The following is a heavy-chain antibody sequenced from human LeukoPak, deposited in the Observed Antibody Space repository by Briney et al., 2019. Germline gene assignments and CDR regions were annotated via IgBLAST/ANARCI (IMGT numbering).Heavy chain of an antibody. CDR1: GGSISSGRYY. J-gene: IGHJ4*02. CDR3: VRHEGIQLWFHNNDY. D-gene: IGHD5-18*01. V-gene: IGHV4-39*01. Sequence: SETLSLTCIVSGGSISSGRYYWGWIRQPPGKGLEWIGSFSYSGYTYSNLSLKSRVTISVDTSKNQLSLRLSSVTAADTAVYYCVRHEGIQLWFHNNDYWGQGTLVTVSS. CDR2: FSYSGYT.